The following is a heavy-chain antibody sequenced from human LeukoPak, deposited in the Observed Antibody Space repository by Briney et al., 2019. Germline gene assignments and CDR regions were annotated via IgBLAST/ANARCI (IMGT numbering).Heavy chain of an antibody. CDR2: IWYDGSNK. CDR3: AKEYGDFGFDP. J-gene: IGHJ5*02. CDR1: GFTFSSYG. Sequence: PGGSLRLSCAASGFTFSSYGMHWVRQAPGKGLEWVAFIWYDGSNKYYADSVKGRFTISRDNSKNTLYLQMNSLRAEDTAVYCCAKEYGDFGFDPWGQGTLVTVSS. V-gene: IGHV3-30*02. D-gene: IGHD4-17*01.